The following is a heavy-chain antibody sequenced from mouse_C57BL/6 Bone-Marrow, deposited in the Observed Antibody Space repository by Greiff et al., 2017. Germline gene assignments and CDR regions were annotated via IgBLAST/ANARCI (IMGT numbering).Heavy chain of an antibody. Sequence: QVQLQQPGAELVKPGASVKLSCKASGYTFTSYWMQWVKQRPGQGLEWIGEIDPSDSYTNYNQKFKGKATLTVDTSSSEAYMQLSSLTSEDSAVYYCARNYPAWFAYWGQGTLVTVSA. CDR1: GYTFTSYW. CDR2: IDPSDSYT. J-gene: IGHJ3*01. D-gene: IGHD1-1*02. V-gene: IGHV1-50*01. CDR3: ARNYPAWFAY.